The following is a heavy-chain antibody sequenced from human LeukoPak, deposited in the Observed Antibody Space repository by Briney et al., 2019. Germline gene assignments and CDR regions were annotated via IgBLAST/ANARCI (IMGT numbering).Heavy chain of an antibody. V-gene: IGHV4-59*01. CDR1: GGSISSYY. CDR2: ISYSGST. CDR3: AREVGYCSSTSCRADYYYYYMDV. Sequence: TSETLSLTCTVSGGSISSYYWSWIRQPPGKGLEWIGYISYSGSTNYNPSLKSRVTISVDTSKNQFSLKLTSVTAADTAVYSCAREVGYCSSTSCRADYYYYYMDVWGKGTTVTVSS. D-gene: IGHD2-2*01. J-gene: IGHJ6*03.